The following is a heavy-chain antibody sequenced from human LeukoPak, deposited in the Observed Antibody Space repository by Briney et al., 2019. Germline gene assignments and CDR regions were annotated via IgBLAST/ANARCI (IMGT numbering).Heavy chain of an antibody. CDR2: IHNSRGT. V-gene: IGHV4-30-4*01. CDR3: GKVGGNTNS. J-gene: IGHJ4*02. CDR1: GASITSDIFY. D-gene: IGHD4-23*01. Sequence: SETLSLTCTVSGASITSDIFYWNWIRQSPGKGLEWIGAIHNSRGTSYNPSLESRLTISVDPSENKFFLKMTSVTNADTATYYCGKVGGNTNSWGQGTLVTVSS.